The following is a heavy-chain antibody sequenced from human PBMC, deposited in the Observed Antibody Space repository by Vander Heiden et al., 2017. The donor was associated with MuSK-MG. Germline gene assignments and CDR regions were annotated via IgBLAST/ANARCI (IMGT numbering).Heavy chain of an antibody. CDR1: GGSFSGYY. V-gene: IGHV4-34*01. D-gene: IGHD3-3*01. J-gene: IGHJ4*02. CDR3: ARGRITIFGVVNRYAPPFDY. Sequence: QVQLQQWGAGLLKPSETLSLTCAVYGGSFSGYYWSWIRQPPGKGLEWIGEINHSGSTNYNPSLKSRVTISVDTSKNQFSLKLSSVTAADTAVYYCARGRITIFGVVNRYAPPFDYWGQGTLVTVSS. CDR2: INHSGST.